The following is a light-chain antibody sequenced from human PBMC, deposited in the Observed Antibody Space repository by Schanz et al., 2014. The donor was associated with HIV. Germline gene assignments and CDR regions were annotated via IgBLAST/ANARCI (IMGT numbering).Light chain of an antibody. J-gene: IGLJ2*01. Sequence: QSALTQPASVSGSLGQSITISCTGTNSDVGSFNLVSWYQQHPGKAPKLMIYETSERPSGVSDRFSGSKSGSTASLTISGLQAEDEADYYCYSYVGTTAVVFGGGTKLTVL. CDR3: YSYVGTTAVV. V-gene: IGLV2-23*01. CDR1: NSDVGSFNL. CDR2: ETS.